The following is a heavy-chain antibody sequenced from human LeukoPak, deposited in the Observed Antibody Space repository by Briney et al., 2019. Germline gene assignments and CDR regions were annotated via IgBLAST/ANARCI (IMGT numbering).Heavy chain of an antibody. V-gene: IGHV1-69*13. D-gene: IGHD1-26*01. CDR1: GGTFSSYA. CDR2: IIPIFGTA. Sequence: SVKVSCKASGGTFSSYAISWVRQAPGQGLEWMGGIIPIFGTANYAQKFQGRVTITADESTSTAYMELSSLRSEDTAVYYCARDHVRVGATPLGRDYYYYMDVWGKGTTVTISS. J-gene: IGHJ6*03. CDR3: ARDHVRVGATPLGRDYYYYMDV.